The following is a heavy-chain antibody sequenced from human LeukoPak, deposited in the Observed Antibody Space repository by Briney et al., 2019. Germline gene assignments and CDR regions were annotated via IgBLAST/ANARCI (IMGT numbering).Heavy chain of an antibody. D-gene: IGHD3-10*01. J-gene: IGHJ4*02. V-gene: IGHV1-2*02. CDR3: ARGGFGELGQGY. Sequence: ASVKVSCNASGYTFSDYYMHSVRQVPGQGLEWMGWIKPNSGGTQYAQKFHGRVTMTRYTSTSTPYVELCRLRSHDTAVYYCARGGFGELGQGYWGEGTLVTVSS. CDR1: GYTFSDYY. CDR2: IKPNSGGT.